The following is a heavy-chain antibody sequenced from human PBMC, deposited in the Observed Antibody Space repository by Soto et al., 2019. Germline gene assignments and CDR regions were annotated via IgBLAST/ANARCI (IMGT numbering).Heavy chain of an antibody. CDR3: ARASYDSSGSDEAFDI. CDR2: IYHSGST. J-gene: IGHJ3*02. CDR1: GGSISSSNW. V-gene: IGHV4-4*02. Sequence: PSETLSLTCAVSGGSISSSNWWSWVRQPPGKGLEWIGEIYHSGSTNYNPSLKSRVTISVDKSKNQFSLKLSSVTAADTAVYYCARASYDSSGSDEAFDIWGQGTMVTVSS. D-gene: IGHD3-22*01.